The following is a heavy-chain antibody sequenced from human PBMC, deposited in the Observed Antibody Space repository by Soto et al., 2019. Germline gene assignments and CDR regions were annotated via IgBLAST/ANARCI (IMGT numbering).Heavy chain of an antibody. CDR2: INPSNGKA. CDR1: GYTFTRYG. CDR3: SRHIHGAFDM. J-gene: IGHJ3*02. V-gene: IGHV1-18*01. Sequence: QVQLVQSGVEVKKPGASVKVSCKASGYTFTRYGISWVRQAPGQGLEWMGWINPSNGKANYARNLQGRVTMTTDTSKTTAYMELRSLSSDDTAMYYCSRHIHGAFDMWGQGTLVNVSS. D-gene: IGHD2-21*01.